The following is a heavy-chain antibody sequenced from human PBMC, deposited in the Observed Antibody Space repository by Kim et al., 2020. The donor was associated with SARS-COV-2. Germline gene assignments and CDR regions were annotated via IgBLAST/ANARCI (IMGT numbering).Heavy chain of an antibody. CDR3: ARAGRSGYYFSIDY. V-gene: IGHV4-34*01. J-gene: IGHJ4*02. D-gene: IGHD3-3*01. Sequence: NPSLKSRVTISVDTSKNQFSLKLSSVTAADTAVYYCARAGRSGYYFSIDYWGQGTLVTVSS.